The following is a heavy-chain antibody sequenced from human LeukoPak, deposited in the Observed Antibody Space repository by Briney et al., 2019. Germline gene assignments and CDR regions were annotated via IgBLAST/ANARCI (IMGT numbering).Heavy chain of an antibody. J-gene: IGHJ4*02. CDR3: ASTGIGQQMAHVFDY. CDR2: IDTSGST. Sequence: SQTLSLTCTVAGVSISSGSYYWGWLRQPAGKGLQWIGRIDTSGSTNYKPSLKSRFTMSVDTSKNQFSLKLSSVNAADTAVYYCASTGIGQQMAHVFDYWGQGTLVTVSS. CDR1: GVSISSGSYY. D-gene: IGHD6-13*01. V-gene: IGHV4-61*02.